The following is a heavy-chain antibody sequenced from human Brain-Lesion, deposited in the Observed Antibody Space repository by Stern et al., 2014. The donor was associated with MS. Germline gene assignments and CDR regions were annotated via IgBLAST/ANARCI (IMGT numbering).Heavy chain of an antibody. V-gene: IGHV3-72*01. Sequence: VQLVESGGGLVRPGGSLRLSCAVSGFTFSDHYMDWVRQAPGKGLECVGRSRNKPNSYTTEYAASVKGRFTVSRDDSKNLLYLQMNSLKTDDTAVYYCARGFHSFDSWGQGTLVTVSS. CDR2: SRNKPNSYTT. CDR1: GFTFSDHY. J-gene: IGHJ4*02. CDR3: ARGFHSFDS.